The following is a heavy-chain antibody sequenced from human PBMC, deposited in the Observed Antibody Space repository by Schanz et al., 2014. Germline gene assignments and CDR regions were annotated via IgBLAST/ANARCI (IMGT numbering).Heavy chain of an antibody. CDR1: GGTFSTYP. V-gene: IGHV1-69*02. D-gene: IGHD2-2*01. CDR2: IIPIHGIV. J-gene: IGHJ3*02. CDR3: ARGTMPGTFDI. Sequence: QVQLVQSGAEVKKPGSSMKVSCKASGGTFSTYPINWLRQAPGQGLEWMGRIIPIHGIVNYAQNFQGRVTITADRSTSTAYMELSSLRYEDTALYYCARGTMPGTFDIWGQGTKVTVSS.